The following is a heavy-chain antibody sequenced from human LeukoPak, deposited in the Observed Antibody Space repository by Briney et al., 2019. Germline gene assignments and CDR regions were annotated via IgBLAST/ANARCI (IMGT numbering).Heavy chain of an antibody. Sequence: GGSLRLSCAASGFTFSSYGMHWVRQAPGKGLEWVAVISYDGSNKYYADSVKGRFTISRDNSKNTLYLQVNSLRAEDTAVYYCARDNVICNNNSCYAMNNWFDPWGQGTLVTVSS. CDR3: ARDNVICNNNSCYAMNNWFDP. CDR2: ISYDGSNK. J-gene: IGHJ5*02. D-gene: IGHD2-2*01. V-gene: IGHV3-30*03. CDR1: GFTFSSYG.